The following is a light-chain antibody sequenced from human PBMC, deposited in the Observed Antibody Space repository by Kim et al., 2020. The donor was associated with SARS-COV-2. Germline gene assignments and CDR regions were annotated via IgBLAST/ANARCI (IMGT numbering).Light chain of an antibody. V-gene: IGKV3-20*01. J-gene: IGKJ4*01. CDR2: GAS. Sequence: SPGERATLSCRDSQSVSSSYLAWYQQKPGQAPRLLIYGASSRATGIPDRFSGSGSGTDFTLTISRREPEDFAVYYCQQYGSSPLTFGGGTKVDIK. CDR1: QSVSSSY. CDR3: QQYGSSPLT.